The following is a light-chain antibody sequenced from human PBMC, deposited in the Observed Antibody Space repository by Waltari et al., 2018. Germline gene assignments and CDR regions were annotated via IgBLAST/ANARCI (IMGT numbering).Light chain of an antibody. CDR2: GAS. J-gene: IGKJ3*01. Sequence: DIQMTQSPSSLSASVGDRVTITCRASQSISNHLNWYLQKPGEAPKLLIYGASRLQSGVPSRFSGSGSGTDFALTISSLQPEDFATYYCQQSYSTLPFTFGPGTKVDFK. CDR1: QSISNH. CDR3: QQSYSTLPFT. V-gene: IGKV1-39*01.